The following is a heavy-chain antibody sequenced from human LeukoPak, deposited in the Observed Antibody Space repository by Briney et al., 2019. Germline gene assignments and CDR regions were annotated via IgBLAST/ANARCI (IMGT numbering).Heavy chain of an antibody. CDR1: GGSISSYS. Sequence: SETLSLTCTVSGGSISSYSWSWIRQPAGKGLECIGRIYTSGSTYYNPSLKSRVTISVDTSKNPFSLKLSSVAAADTAVYYCARVFRAGGFGAFDIWGQGTMVTVSS. CDR3: ARVFRAGGFGAFDI. CDR2: IYTSGST. J-gene: IGHJ3*02. V-gene: IGHV4-4*07. D-gene: IGHD3-10*01.